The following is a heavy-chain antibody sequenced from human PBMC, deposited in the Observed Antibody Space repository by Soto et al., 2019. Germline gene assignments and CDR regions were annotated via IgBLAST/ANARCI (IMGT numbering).Heavy chain of an antibody. CDR2: IYYSGST. CDR1: GGSISSYY. J-gene: IGHJ4*02. Sequence: SETLSLTCTVSGGSISSYYWSWIRQPPGKGLEWIGYIYYSGSTNYNPSLKSRVTISVDTSKNQFSLKLSSVTAADTAVYYCARSRWGLVGAIEYYFDYWGQGXLVTVSS. CDR3: ARSRWGLVGAIEYYFDY. D-gene: IGHD1-26*01. V-gene: IGHV4-59*01.